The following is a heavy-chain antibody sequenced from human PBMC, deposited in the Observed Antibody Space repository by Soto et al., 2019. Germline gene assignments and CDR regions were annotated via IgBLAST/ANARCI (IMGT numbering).Heavy chain of an antibody. CDR1: GYTFTSYY. J-gene: IGHJ5*02. CDR3: ARASVYGGSSPNNWFDP. CDR2: INPSGGST. Sequence: QVQLVQSGAEVKKPGASVKVSCKASGYTFTSYYMHWVRQAPGQGLEWMRIINPSGGSTSYAQKFQGRVTMTRDTSTSTGYMELSSLRSEDTAVYYCARASVYGGSSPNNWFDPWGQGTLVTVSS. V-gene: IGHV1-46*01. D-gene: IGHD2-15*01.